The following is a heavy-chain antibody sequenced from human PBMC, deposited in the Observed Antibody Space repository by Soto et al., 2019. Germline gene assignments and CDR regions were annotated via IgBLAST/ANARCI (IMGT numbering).Heavy chain of an antibody. CDR2: ISYDGSNK. D-gene: IGHD4-4*01. Sequence: GGSLRLSCAASGFTFSSYGMHWVRQAPGKGLEWVAVISYDGSNKYYADSVKGRFTISRDNSKNTLYLQMNSLRAEDTAVYYCAKERRSPVTVNDYWGQGTLVTVSS. CDR3: AKERRSPVTVNDY. V-gene: IGHV3-30*18. J-gene: IGHJ4*02. CDR1: GFTFSSYG.